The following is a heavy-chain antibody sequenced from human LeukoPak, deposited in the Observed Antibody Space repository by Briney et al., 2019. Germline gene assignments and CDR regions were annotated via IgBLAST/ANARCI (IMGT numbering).Heavy chain of an antibody. V-gene: IGHV4-34*01. CDR2: INHSGST. D-gene: IGHD2/OR15-2a*01. J-gene: IGHJ5*02. CDR3: ARRITVFYWFDP. CDR1: GGSFSEYY. Sequence: SETLSLTCAVYGGSFSEYYWSWIRQPPGKGLEWIGEINHSGSTNHNPSLKSRVTISLDTSKNQFSLKLSSVTAADTAVYYCARRITVFYWFDPWDQGTLVTVSS.